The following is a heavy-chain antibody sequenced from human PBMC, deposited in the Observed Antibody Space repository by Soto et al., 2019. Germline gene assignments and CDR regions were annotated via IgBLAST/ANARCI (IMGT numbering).Heavy chain of an antibody. V-gene: IGHV3-49*04. D-gene: IGHD4-17*01. Sequence: PVGSLRLSCTASGFTFGDYAMSWVRQAPGKGLEWVGFIRSKAYGGTTEYAASVKGRFTISRDDSKSIAYLQMNSLKTEDTAVYYCTRDDYGGNSGGYWGQGTLVTVSS. J-gene: IGHJ4*02. CDR1: GFTFGDYA. CDR2: IRSKAYGGTT. CDR3: TRDDYGGNSGGY.